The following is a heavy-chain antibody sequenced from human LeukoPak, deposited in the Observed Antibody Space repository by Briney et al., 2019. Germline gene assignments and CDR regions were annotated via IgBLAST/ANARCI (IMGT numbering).Heavy chain of an antibody. CDR1: GFTFSSYA. Sequence: GGSLRLSCGASGFTFSSYAMSWVRQAPGKGLEWVSAISGSGGSTYYADSVKGRFTISRDNSENTLYLQMNSLRAEDTAVYYCAKDYQDYYDSSGYSPFGYWGQGTLVTVSS. CDR2: ISGSGGST. D-gene: IGHD3-22*01. CDR3: AKDYQDYYDSSGYSPFGY. J-gene: IGHJ4*02. V-gene: IGHV3-23*01.